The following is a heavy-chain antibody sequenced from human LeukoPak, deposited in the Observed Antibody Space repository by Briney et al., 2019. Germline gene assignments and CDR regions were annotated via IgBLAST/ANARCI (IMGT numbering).Heavy chain of an antibody. D-gene: IGHD3-22*01. CDR1: GGCISCYY. Sequence: SAILSKNCTVAGGCISCYYWSWIPQPPGKGLEWIGYTYYSGSTNYYPSLKSRVTISVDTSKNRFSLKLSSVTAADTAVYYCARCYYDRKLDYWGQGTLVTVSS. V-gene: IGHV4-59*01. CDR3: ARCYYDRKLDY. J-gene: IGHJ4*02. CDR2: TYYSGST.